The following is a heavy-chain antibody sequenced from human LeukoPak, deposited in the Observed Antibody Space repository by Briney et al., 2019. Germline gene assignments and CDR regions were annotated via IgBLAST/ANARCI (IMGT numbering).Heavy chain of an antibody. CDR3: ARNLVGKTDFDY. D-gene: IGHD6-19*01. J-gene: IGHJ4*02. CDR2: ISAGNNDI. Sequence: ASVKVSCKASGYTFTSYDINWVRQAPGQRLDWMGWISAGNNDIKYSEKFQGRITMTSDTSASTVYMEMSSLRSEDTAVYYCARNLVGKTDFDYWGQGTLVTVSS. V-gene: IGHV1-3*01. CDR1: GYTFTSYD.